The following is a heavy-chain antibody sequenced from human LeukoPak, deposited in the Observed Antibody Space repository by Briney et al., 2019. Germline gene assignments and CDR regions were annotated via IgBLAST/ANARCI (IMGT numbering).Heavy chain of an antibody. CDR1: GLTFSSYE. J-gene: IGHJ6*01. D-gene: IGHD5-12*01. Sequence: GGSLRLSCAASGLTFSSYEMNWVRQAPGKGLEWDSYISSSGSTIYYADAVKGRFTISRDNAKNSLYLQMNSLRAEDTAVYYCARGSGYSGYDFWYGDYTMDVWGQGTTVTVSS. V-gene: IGHV3-48*03. CDR2: ISSSGSTI. CDR3: ARGSGYSGYDFWYGDYTMDV.